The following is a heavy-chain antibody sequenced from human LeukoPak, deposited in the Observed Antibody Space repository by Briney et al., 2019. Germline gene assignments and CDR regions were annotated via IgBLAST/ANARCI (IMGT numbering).Heavy chain of an antibody. CDR1: GYTFTRNG. J-gene: IGHJ3*02. CDR2: ISANSGNT. Sequence: ASVTVSYKASGYTFTRNGISWVRQAPGQGLEGMGWISANSGNTHYAQKFQGRVMLTTDTLTATAYMELRSLSSDDTAVYYCARDQRHAFDIWGQGTMVTVSS. V-gene: IGHV1-18*01. CDR3: ARDQRHAFDI.